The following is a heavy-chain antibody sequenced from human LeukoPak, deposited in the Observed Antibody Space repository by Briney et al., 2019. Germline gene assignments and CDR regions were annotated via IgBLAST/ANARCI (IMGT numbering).Heavy chain of an antibody. CDR2: IEKDGSDK. V-gene: IGHV3-7*01. CDR3: ARSLWPEDY. Sequence: GRSLRLSCAASGFTFSSYWMSSVRQAAGEGLEWVANIEKDGSDKYYVDSVKGRFTISRDNAKNSLYLQMNSLRAEDSAVYYCARSLWPEDYWGQGTLVTVSS. D-gene: IGHD2-21*01. CDR1: GFTFSSYW. J-gene: IGHJ4*02.